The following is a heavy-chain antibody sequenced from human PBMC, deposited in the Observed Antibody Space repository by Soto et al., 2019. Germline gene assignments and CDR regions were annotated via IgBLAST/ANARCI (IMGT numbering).Heavy chain of an antibody. CDR1: GGSISSSNW. CDR2: PYHSGST. CDR3: AGARSDSEGSRLGRRMDV. Sequence: SETLSLTSAVSGGSISSSNWWSWVRQPPGKGLERIGEPYHSGSTNYCPSIKNRVTMSVDTSKSHFSPNLASVTAADSGTYYCAGARSDSEGSRLGRRMDVWGQGTTVTVSS. J-gene: IGHJ6*02. D-gene: IGHD3-10*01. V-gene: IGHV4-4*02.